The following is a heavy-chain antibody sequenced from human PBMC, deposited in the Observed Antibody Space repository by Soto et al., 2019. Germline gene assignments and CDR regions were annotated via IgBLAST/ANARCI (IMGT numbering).Heavy chain of an antibody. CDR1: GGSISSYY. Sequence: SETLSLTCTVSGGSISSYYWSWIRQPPGKGLEWIGYIYYSGSTNYNPSLKSRVTISVDTSKNQFSLKLSSVTAADTAVYYCARHALWFGESPSYYYMDVWGKGTTVTVS. CDR3: ARHALWFGESPSYYYMDV. V-gene: IGHV4-59*08. CDR2: IYYSGST. D-gene: IGHD3-10*01. J-gene: IGHJ6*03.